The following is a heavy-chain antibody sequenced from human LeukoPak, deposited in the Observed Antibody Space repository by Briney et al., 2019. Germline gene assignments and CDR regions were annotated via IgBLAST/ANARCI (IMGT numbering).Heavy chain of an antibody. Sequence: AASVNVSCKASGGTFSSYAISWVRQAPGQGLEWMGGIIPIFGTANYAQKFQGRVTITADESTSTAYMELSSLRSEDTAVYYCARYRPPLEYYYYYYGMDVWGQGTTVTVSS. V-gene: IGHV1-69*13. CDR1: GGTFSSYA. D-gene: IGHD3-3*01. CDR2: IIPIFGTA. J-gene: IGHJ6*02. CDR3: ARYRPPLEYYYYYYGMDV.